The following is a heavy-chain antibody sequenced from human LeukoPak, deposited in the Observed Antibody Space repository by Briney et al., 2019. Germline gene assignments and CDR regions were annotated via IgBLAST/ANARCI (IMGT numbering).Heavy chain of an antibody. J-gene: IGHJ5*02. D-gene: IGHD3-3*01. Sequence: GGSLRLSCAASGFTFSDYYMSWIRQAPGQGLEWVSYISSSGSTKYYADSVKGRFTISRDNTKNSLYLQMSSLRSEDTAVYYCARVGRFLSRFDPWGQGTLVTVSS. CDR2: ISSSGSTK. CDR3: ARVGRFLSRFDP. CDR1: GFTFSDYY. V-gene: IGHV3-11*04.